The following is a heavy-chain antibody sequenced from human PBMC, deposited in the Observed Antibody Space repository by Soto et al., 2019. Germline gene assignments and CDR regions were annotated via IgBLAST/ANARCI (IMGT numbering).Heavy chain of an antibody. CDR3: ARHSGHSAWLPLDY. CDR1: GGSISSYY. J-gene: IGHJ4*02. V-gene: IGHV4-59*08. CDR2: IYYSGST. Sequence: PSETLSLTCTVSGGSISSYYWSWIRQPPGKGLEWIGYIYYSGSTNYNPSLKSRVTISVDTSKNHFSLKLISVTAADTAVYYCARHSGHSAWLPLDYWGQGTLVTVSS. D-gene: IGHD6-19*01.